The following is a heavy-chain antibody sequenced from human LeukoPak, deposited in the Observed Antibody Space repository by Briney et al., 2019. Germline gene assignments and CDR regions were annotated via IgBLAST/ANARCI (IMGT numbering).Heavy chain of an antibody. J-gene: IGHJ5*02. Sequence: GGSLRLSGAASGFTFSSYSMNWVRQAPGKGLEWVSSISSSSSYIYYADSVKGRFTISRDNAKNSLYLQMNSLRAEDTAVYYCAGYYYDSSGPTAWFDPWGQGTLVTVSS. D-gene: IGHD3-22*01. V-gene: IGHV3-21*01. CDR1: GFTFSSYS. CDR3: AGYYYDSSGPTAWFDP. CDR2: ISSSSSYI.